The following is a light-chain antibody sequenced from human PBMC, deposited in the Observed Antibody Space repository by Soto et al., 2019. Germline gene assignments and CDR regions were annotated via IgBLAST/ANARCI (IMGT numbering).Light chain of an antibody. J-gene: IGKJ1*01. CDR2: GAS. V-gene: IGKV3-15*01. CDR1: QSVSSS. CDR3: QQYNNWPRT. Sequence: DIVMTKSPATLSVSPGERATLSCRASQSVSSSLAWYQQKPGQAPRLLVYGASTRATGIPARFSGSGSGTEFTLTISSLQSEDFAVYYCQQYNNWPRTFGQGTKV.